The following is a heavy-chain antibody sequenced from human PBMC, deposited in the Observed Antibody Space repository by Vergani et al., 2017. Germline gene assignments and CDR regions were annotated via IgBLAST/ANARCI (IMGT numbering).Heavy chain of an antibody. J-gene: IGHJ5*02. V-gene: IGHV1-18*04. CDR3: ARALYDYVWGSYQSGNWFDP. CDR2: ISAYNGNT. Sequence: QVQLVQSGAEVKKPGASVKVSCKASGYTFTSYGISWVRQAPGQGLEWMGWISAYNGNTNYAQKLQGRVTMTTDTSTSTAYMGLRSLRSDDTAVYYCARALYDYVWGSYQSGNWFDPWGQGTLVTVSS. D-gene: IGHD3-16*02. CDR1: GYTFTSYG.